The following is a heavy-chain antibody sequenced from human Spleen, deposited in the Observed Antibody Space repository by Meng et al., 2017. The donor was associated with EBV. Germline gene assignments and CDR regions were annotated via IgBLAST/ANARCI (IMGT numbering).Heavy chain of an antibody. CDR3: ATYCSSGSCYVY. Sequence: QGQLVQSGAEVKKPGASVKVSCKASGYTFTNYAMHWVRQAPGQRLEWMGWINAGNGNTKYSENFQGRVTITRDTSASTAYMELSSLRSEDTAVYYCATYCSSGSCYVYWGQGTLVTVSS. CDR2: INAGNGNT. D-gene: IGHD2-2*01. J-gene: IGHJ4*02. CDR1: GYTFTNYA. V-gene: IGHV1-3*01.